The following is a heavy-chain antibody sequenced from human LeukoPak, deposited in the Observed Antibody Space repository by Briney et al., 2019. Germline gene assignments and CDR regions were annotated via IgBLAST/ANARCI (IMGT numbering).Heavy chain of an antibody. CDR3: ATESSAALDY. CDR1: GFSFSSKF. J-gene: IGHJ4*02. V-gene: IGHV3-69-1*01. CDR2: IDTGGYT. D-gene: IGHD6-13*01. Sequence: GGSLRLSCATSGFSFSSKFLNWVRQAPGKGLQYVSSIDTGGYTYYADSVKGRFTISRDNAKNSLYLQMNSLRSEDTSVYFCATESSAALDYWGQGTLVTVSS.